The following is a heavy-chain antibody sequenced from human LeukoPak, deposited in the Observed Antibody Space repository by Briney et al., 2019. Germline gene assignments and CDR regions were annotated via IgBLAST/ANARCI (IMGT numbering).Heavy chain of an antibody. CDR2: LNRDGSST. J-gene: IGHJ4*02. CDR1: GFTFSSYW. CDR3: ARDRDGYNSFDF. D-gene: IGHD5-24*01. Sequence: GGSLRLSCAASGFTFSSYWMHWVRQAPGKGLVGVARLNRDGSSTNYADSVKGRSTISRDNAKNTLHLQMNSLRVEDTAVYYCARDRDGYNSFDFWGQGTLVTVSS. V-gene: IGHV3-74*01.